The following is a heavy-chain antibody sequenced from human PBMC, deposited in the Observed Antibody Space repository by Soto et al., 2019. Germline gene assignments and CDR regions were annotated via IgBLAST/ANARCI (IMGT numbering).Heavy chain of an antibody. J-gene: IGHJ4*02. V-gene: IGHV3-53*01. CDR3: SKNNVAPAFVGFEY. Sequence: PWGSLRLSCAVSGFNFDNSYMSWFRQAPGKGLEWVSILYSGGQTYYTESVRGRFTISRDTSKNTLDLQMNRLTADDTAVYYCSKNNVAPAFVGFEYWGQGTLVTVSS. CDR1: GFNFDNSY. CDR2: LYSGGQT. D-gene: IGHD2-2*01.